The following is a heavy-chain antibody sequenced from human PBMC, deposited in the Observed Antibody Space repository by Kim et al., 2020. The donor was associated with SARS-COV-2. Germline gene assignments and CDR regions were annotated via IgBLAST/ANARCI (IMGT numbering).Heavy chain of an antibody. D-gene: IGHD3-3*01. CDR3: ARHLGRVYYDLWSGYYFDY. V-gene: IGHV4-59*08. J-gene: IGHJ4*02. CDR1: GGSISSYY. Sequence: SETLSLTCTVSGGSISSYYWSWIRQPPGKGLEWIGYIYYSGSTNYNPSLKSRVTISVDTSKNQFSLKLSSVTAADTAVYYCARHLGRVYYDLWSGYYFDYWGQGTLVTVSS. CDR2: IYYSGST.